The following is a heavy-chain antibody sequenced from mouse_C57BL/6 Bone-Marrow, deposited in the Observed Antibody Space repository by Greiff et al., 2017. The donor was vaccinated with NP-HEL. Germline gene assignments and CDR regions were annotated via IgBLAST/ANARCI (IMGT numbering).Heavy chain of an antibody. CDR2: IWSGGST. CDR1: GFSLTSYG. V-gene: IGHV2-2*01. D-gene: IGHD1-1*01. CDR3: ARLPLITTVVATGYFDV. J-gene: IGHJ1*03. Sequence: VQVVESGPGLVQPSQSLSITCTVSGFSLTSYGVHWVRQSPGKGLEWLGVIWSGGSTDYNAAFISRLSISKDNSKSQVFFKMNSLQADDTAIYYCARLPLITTVVATGYFDVWGTGTTVTVSS.